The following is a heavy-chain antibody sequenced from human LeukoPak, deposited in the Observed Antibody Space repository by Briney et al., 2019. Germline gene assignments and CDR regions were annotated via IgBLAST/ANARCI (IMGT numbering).Heavy chain of an antibody. J-gene: IGHJ5*02. CDR1: GFTFSDYY. D-gene: IGHD1-7*01. CDR2: ISSSGSTI. CDR3: ARSGTTFNWFDP. V-gene: IGHV3-11*01. Sequence: PGGSLRLSCAASGFTFSDYYMSRVRQAPGKGLEWVSYISSSGSTIYYADSVKGRFTISRDNAKNSLYLQMNSLRAEDTAVYYCARSGTTFNWFDPWGQGTLVTVSS.